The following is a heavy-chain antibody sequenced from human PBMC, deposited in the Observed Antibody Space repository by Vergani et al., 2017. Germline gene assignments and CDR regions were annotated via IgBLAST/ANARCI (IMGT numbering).Heavy chain of an antibody. CDR1: GFTFSSYA. CDR3: AKGGRDIVVVPAAISMDV. D-gene: IGHD2-2*02. CDR2: ISGSGGST. V-gene: IGHV3-23*01. J-gene: IGHJ6*03. Sequence: EVQLLESGGGLVQPGGSLRLSCAASGFTFSSYAMSWVRQAPGKGLEWVSAISGSGGSTYYADSVKGRFTISRDNSKNTLYLQMNSLRAEDTAVYYCAKGGRDIVVVPAAISMDVWGKGTTVTVSS.